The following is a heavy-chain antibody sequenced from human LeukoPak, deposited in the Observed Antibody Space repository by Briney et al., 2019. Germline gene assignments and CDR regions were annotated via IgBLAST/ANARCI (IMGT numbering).Heavy chain of an antibody. CDR2: ISTDGRST. CDR1: GFTFSTYW. Sequence: GGSLRLSCVASGFTFSTYWMHWVRQPPGKGLVWLSRISTDGRSTYYADSVKGRFTISRDNSKNTLYLQMNSLRAEDTAVYFCARELWVRGASEKFDYWGQGTLVTVSS. CDR3: ARELWVRGASEKFDY. J-gene: IGHJ4*02. V-gene: IGHV3-74*01. D-gene: IGHD3-10*01.